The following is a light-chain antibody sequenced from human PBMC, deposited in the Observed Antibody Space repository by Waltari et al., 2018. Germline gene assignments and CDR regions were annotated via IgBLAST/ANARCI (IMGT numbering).Light chain of an antibody. Sequence: QSVLTQPPSVSGTPGQRVTISCSGRPSNTGAGHDLPWYQPLPGTAPKLLIYGNNNRPSGVPDRFSGSKSGTSASLAITGLQADDEADYFCQSFDNMLSGGVVFGGGTKLAVL. CDR1: PSNTGAGHD. CDR3: QSFDNMLSGGVV. V-gene: IGLV1-40*01. CDR2: GNN. J-gene: IGLJ2*01.